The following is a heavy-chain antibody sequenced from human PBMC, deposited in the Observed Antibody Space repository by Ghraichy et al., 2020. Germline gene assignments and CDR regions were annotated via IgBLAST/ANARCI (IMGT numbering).Heavy chain of an antibody. Sequence: GESLNISCAASGFTFSSFGMHWVRQAPGKGLEYVSAINSNGGSTYYADSVKGRFTISRDNSKNTLYLHMGSLRAEDMAIYYCVREIYRHCTGCRCLGDWYFDLWGRGTLVTVSS. CDR3: VREIYRHCTGCRCLGDWYFDL. CDR1: GFTFSSFG. D-gene: IGHD2-8*02. J-gene: IGHJ2*01. V-gene: IGHV3-64*02. CDR2: INSNGGST.